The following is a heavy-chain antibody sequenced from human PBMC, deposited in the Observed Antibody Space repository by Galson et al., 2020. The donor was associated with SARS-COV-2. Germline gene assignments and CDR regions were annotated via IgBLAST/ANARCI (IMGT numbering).Heavy chain of an antibody. D-gene: IGHD2-21*01. CDR1: GYSFSSAW. CDR2: IFPGDSDI. CDR3: ARLPRDWYFVVFDY. J-gene: IGHJ4*02. V-gene: IGHV5-51*01. Sequence: HGESLKISCKGSGYSFSSAWIGWVRQMPGKGLEWMGIIFPGDSDIRYSPAFQGQVTISADKSISTAYLEWSSLLVSDTAMYYCARLPRDWYFVVFDYWGQGTLVTVSS.